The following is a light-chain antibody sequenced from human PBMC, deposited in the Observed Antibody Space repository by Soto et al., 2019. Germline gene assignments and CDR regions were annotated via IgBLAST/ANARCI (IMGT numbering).Light chain of an antibody. Sequence: EIVMTQSPATLSVSPGERATLSCRASQSVNSNLAWYQQKPGQAPRLLIYGASTRAAGIPARFSGSGSGTEFSLTISSLQSEDFAVYYCHQYGRSPHTFGQGTKLEIK. CDR3: HQYGRSPHT. V-gene: IGKV3-15*01. CDR2: GAS. CDR1: QSVNSN. J-gene: IGKJ2*01.